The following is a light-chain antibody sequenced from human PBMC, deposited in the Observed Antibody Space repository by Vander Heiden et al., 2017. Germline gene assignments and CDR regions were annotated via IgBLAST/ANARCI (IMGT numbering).Light chain of an antibody. V-gene: IGLV1-40*01. CDR1: SSNIGAGRD. J-gene: IGLJ1*01. CDR2: GNT. Sequence: QSVLTQPPSLSGAPGQRVTIPCTGRSSNIGAGRDVHWYQHLPGSAPKVLIYGNTNRPSGVPDRFSGSKSGASASLAITGLQAEDDADYYCQSYDSSPSGLYVFGTGTKVTVL. CDR3: QSYDSSPSGLYV.